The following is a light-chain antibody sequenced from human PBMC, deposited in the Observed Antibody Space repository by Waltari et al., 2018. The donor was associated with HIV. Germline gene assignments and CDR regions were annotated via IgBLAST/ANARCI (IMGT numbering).Light chain of an antibody. CDR3: CSYAGSRTYV. J-gene: IGLJ1*01. V-gene: IGLV2-23*02. CDR1: SSAVGNFNL. CDR2: EVS. Sequence: QSALTQPASVSGSPGQSITISCAGSSSAVGNFNLVSWYQQYPGKAPKLMVYEVSKRPSGVSHRFSGSKSGNTASLTISGLQAEDEADYYCCSYAGSRTYVFGSGTKVTVL.